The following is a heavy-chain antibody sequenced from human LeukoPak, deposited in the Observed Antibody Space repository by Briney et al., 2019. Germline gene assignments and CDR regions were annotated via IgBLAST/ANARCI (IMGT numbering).Heavy chain of an antibody. CDR3: ARGSRLTTVAPSFDY. CDR2: IIPIFGTA. Sequence: SVKVSCKASGGAFSSYAISWVRQAPGQGLEWMGGIIPIFGTANYAQKFQGRVTITADESTSTAYMELSSLRSEDTAVYYCARGSRLTTVAPSFDYWGQGTLVTVSS. D-gene: IGHD4-23*01. J-gene: IGHJ4*02. V-gene: IGHV1-69*13. CDR1: GGAFSSYA.